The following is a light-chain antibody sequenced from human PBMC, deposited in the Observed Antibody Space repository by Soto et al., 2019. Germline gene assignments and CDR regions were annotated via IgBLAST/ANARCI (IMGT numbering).Light chain of an antibody. J-gene: IGLJ3*02. Sequence: QSVLTQPPSVSGAPGQRVTISCTGSSSNIGAGCDVHWYQQLPGTAPKLLIYGNSNRPSGVPDRFSGSKSGTSASLAITGLQAEDEAHYYCQSYDSSLSGPVFGGGTKLTVL. CDR3: QSYDSSLSGPV. CDR2: GNS. V-gene: IGLV1-40*01. CDR1: SSNIGAGCD.